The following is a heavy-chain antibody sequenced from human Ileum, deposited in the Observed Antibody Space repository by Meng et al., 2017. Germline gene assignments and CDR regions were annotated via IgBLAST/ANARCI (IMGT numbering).Heavy chain of an antibody. CDR3: ARADYVRYFDL. CDR2: VYHSGST. J-gene: IGHJ2*01. Sequence: QSQRSGCGHGTVQPPASLSPTGAVSGGPFESNNWWTGIRQPPGQGLEWIGEVYHSGSTHYNPSLQSRVTISIDNSKNRFSLSLNSVTAADTAIYYCARADYVRYFDLWGRGTLVTVSS. CDR1: GGPFESNNW. D-gene: IGHD3-10*02. V-gene: IGHV4-4*03.